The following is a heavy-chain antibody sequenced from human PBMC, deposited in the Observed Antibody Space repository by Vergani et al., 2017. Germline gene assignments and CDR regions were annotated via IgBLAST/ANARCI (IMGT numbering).Heavy chain of an antibody. D-gene: IGHD3-10*01. V-gene: IGHV1-46*01. CDR1: GYTFTSYY. CDR3: ARSFVESPSYYYYYYMDV. Sequence: QVQLVQSGAEVKKPGASVKVSCKASGYTFTSYYMHWVRQAPGQGLEWMGIINPSGGSTSYAQKFQGRVTMTRDTSTSTVYMELNSLRAEDTAVYYCARSFVESPSYYYYYYMDVWGKGTTVTVSS. CDR2: INPSGGST. J-gene: IGHJ6*03.